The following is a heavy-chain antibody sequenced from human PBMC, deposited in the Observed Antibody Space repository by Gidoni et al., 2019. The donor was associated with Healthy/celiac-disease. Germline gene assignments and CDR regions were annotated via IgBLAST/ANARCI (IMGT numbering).Heavy chain of an antibody. CDR3: AREGGILEAFDI. D-gene: IGHD6-13*01. J-gene: IGHJ3*02. CDR1: GYTFTGYY. CDR2: INPNSGGT. V-gene: IGHV1-2*06. Sequence: QVQLVQSGAEVKKPGASVKVSCKASGYTFTGYYMHWGRQAPGPGLEWMGRINPNSGGTNYAQKFQGRFTMTRDTSISTAYMELSRLRSDDTAVYYCAREGGILEAFDIWGQGTMVTVSS.